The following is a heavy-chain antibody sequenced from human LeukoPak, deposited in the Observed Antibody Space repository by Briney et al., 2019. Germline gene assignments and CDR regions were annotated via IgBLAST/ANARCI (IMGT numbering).Heavy chain of an antibody. D-gene: IGHD3-3*01. V-gene: IGHV5-51*01. CDR3: ARPTSTIFGVVIDHDAFDI. J-gene: IGHJ3*02. CDR2: IYPGDSET. CDR1: GYSFTSYW. Sequence: GESLKISCKGSGYSFTSYWIGWVRLMPGKGLEWMGIIYPGDSETRYSPSFQGQVTISADKSISTAYLQWSSLKASDTAMYYCARPTSTIFGVVIDHDAFDIWGQGTMVTVSS.